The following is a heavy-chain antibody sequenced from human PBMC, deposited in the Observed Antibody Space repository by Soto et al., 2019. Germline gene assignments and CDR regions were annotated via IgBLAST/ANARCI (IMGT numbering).Heavy chain of an antibody. D-gene: IGHD5-12*01. J-gene: IGHJ6*02. Sequence: QVQLVQSGAEVKKPGSSVKVSCKASGGTFSSYTISWVRQAPGQGLEWMGRIIPILGIANYAQKFQGRVTITADKLTSTXXMELSSLRSEDTAVYYCARDGKDSGYDYYYYGMDVWGQGTTVTVSS. CDR2: IIPILGIA. CDR3: ARDGKDSGYDYYYYGMDV. CDR1: GGTFSSYT. V-gene: IGHV1-69*08.